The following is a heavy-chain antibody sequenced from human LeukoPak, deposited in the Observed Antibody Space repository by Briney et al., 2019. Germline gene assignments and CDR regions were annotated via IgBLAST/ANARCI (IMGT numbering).Heavy chain of an antibody. Sequence: GGSLRLSCAASGFTFSSYRMSWVRQAPGKGLEWVANIKQDGSEKYYVDSVKGRFTISRDNAKNSLYLQMNSLRAEDTAVYYCAREASGLPQNDAFDTWGQGTMVTVSS. D-gene: IGHD3-10*01. CDR1: GFTFSSYR. V-gene: IGHV3-7*01. J-gene: IGHJ3*02. CDR3: AREASGLPQNDAFDT. CDR2: IKQDGSEK.